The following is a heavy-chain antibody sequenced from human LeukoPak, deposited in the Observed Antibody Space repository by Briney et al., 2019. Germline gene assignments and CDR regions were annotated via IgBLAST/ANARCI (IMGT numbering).Heavy chain of an antibody. J-gene: IGHJ6*04. D-gene: IGHD3-10*01. Sequence: SETLSLTCTVSGGSISSSSYYWGWIRQPPGKGLEWIGSIYYSGSTYYNPSLKSRVTISVDTSKNQFSLKLSSVTAADTAVYYCARHQPKTYYYGSWDVWGKGTTVAISS. V-gene: IGHV4-39*01. CDR2: IYYSGST. CDR1: GGSISSSSYY. CDR3: ARHQPKTYYYGSWDV.